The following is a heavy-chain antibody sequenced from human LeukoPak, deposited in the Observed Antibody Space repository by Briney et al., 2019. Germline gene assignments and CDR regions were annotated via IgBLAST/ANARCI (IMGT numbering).Heavy chain of an antibody. D-gene: IGHD4-17*01. CDR1: GFTFSSYS. V-gene: IGHV3-48*04. J-gene: IGHJ4*02. Sequence: PGGSLRLSCAASGFTFSSYSMNWVRQAPGKGLEWVSYITTSSSSIYYADSVKGRFTISRDNAKNSLYLQMNSLRAEDTAVYYCAREHYGDYGGYWGQGTLVTVSS. CDR3: AREHYGDYGGY. CDR2: ITTSSSSI.